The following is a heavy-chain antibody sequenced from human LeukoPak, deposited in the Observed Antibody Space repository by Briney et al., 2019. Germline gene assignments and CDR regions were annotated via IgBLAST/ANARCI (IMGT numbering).Heavy chain of an antibody. J-gene: IGHJ4*02. CDR3: AKHKGSSDWYLQDF. CDR2: ISGSGANI. CDR1: GFTFSNYA. Sequence: GGSLRLSCAASGFTFSNYAMSWVRQAPGQGLEWVSAISGSGANIYYADSVKGRFTISRDNSKNTLYLQMNSLKADDTAIYYCAKHKGSSDWYLQDFWGQGMLVTVSS. V-gene: IGHV3-23*01. D-gene: IGHD6-13*01.